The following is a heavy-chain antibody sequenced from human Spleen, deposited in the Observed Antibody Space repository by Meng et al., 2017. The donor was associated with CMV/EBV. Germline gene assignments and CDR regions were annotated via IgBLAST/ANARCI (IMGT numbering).Heavy chain of an antibody. CDR3: AKGGFHPLDAFDV. J-gene: IGHJ3*01. CDR2: IYGGDST. Sequence: GESLKISCVASGFIVSRNYMTWVRQAPGKGPEWVSLIYGGDSTYYADSVKGRFTISSDKSKNTLYLQMNSLAAEDTAVYYCAKGGFHPLDAFDVWGQGTVVTVSS. V-gene: IGHV3-53*01. D-gene: IGHD3-10*01. CDR1: GFIVSRNY.